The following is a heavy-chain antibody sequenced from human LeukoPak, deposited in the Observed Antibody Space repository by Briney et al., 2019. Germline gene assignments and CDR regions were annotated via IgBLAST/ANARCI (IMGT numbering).Heavy chain of an antibody. Sequence: PGGSLRLSCAASGFTFDDYAMHWVRQAPGKGLEWVSGISWNSGSIGYADSVKGRFTISRDNAKNSLYLQMSSLRAEDTALYYCAKDQGTTGLGYCSSTSCYNWYFDLWGRGTLVTVSS. V-gene: IGHV3-9*01. CDR2: ISWNSGSI. D-gene: IGHD2-2*02. CDR3: AKDQGTTGLGYCSSTSCYNWYFDL. J-gene: IGHJ2*01. CDR1: GFTFDDYA.